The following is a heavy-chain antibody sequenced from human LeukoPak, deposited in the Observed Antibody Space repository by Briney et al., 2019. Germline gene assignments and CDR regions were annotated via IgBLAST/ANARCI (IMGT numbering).Heavy chain of an antibody. J-gene: IGHJ5*02. Sequence: SVKVSCKAAGGTFSSYAISWVRQAPGQGLAWMGGIIPIFGTANYAQKFQGRVTITADESTSTAYMELSSLRSEDTAVYYCARDLRRYFGGTADLRWFDAWGQGTPVTVSS. CDR3: ARDLRRYFGGTADLRWFDA. CDR2: IIPIFGTA. V-gene: IGHV1-69*13. D-gene: IGHD3-9*01. CDR1: GGTFSSYA.